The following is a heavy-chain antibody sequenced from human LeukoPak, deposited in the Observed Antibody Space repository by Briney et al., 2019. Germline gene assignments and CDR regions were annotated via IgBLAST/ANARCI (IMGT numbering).Heavy chain of an antibody. CDR1: GDSIISTNYY. D-gene: IGHD6-6*01. Sequence: SETLYLTCTVSGDSIISTNYYWGWIRQPPGKGLEWIGHIYYSGATYYNPSLKSRVTISVDTSKNQFSLKLNFVTAADTAVYYCARLVEYGSSSFDSWGQGTLVTVSS. CDR2: IYYSGAT. V-gene: IGHV4-39*01. CDR3: ARLVEYGSSSFDS. J-gene: IGHJ4*02.